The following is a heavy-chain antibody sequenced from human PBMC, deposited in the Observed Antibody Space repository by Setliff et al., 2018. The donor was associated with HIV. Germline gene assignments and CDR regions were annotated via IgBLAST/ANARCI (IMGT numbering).Heavy chain of an antibody. V-gene: IGHV4-39*01. CDR2: IFYSGIT. CDR1: GGSITSRSYY. Sequence: SETLSLTCTVSGGSITSRSYYWGWIRQPPGKGLEWIGSIFYSGITYYNPSLKSRVTISVDTSKNEFSLQQRSLTAADTAVYYCATHDGYSHFDYWGRGILVTVSS. D-gene: IGHD2-15*01. CDR3: ATHDGYSHFDY. J-gene: IGHJ4*02.